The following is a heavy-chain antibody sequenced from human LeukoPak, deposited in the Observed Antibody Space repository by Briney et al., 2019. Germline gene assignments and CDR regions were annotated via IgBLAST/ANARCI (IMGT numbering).Heavy chain of an antibody. D-gene: IGHD1-26*01. J-gene: IGHJ4*02. CDR1: GFAFSSYD. CDR3: ARVLSGSYDNYFDY. V-gene: IGHV3-30*03. Sequence: GRSLRLSCAASGFAFSSYDMHWVRQAPGKGLEWVAVISYDGSDKYYVDSVKGRFTISRDNSKNTLYLQMNSLKAEDAAVYYCARVLSGSYDNYFDYWGQGTLVTVSS. CDR2: ISYDGSDK.